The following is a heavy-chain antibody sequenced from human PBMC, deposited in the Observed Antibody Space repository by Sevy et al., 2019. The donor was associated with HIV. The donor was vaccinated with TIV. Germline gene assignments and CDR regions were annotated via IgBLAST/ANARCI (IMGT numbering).Heavy chain of an antibody. V-gene: IGHV3-23*01. CDR2: ISGSGGST. J-gene: IGHJ4*02. CDR1: GFTFSSYA. D-gene: IGHD4-17*01. CDR3: ATTTTVKYEFDY. Sequence: GGSLRLSCAASGFTFSSYAMSWVRQAPGKGLEWVSAISGSGGSTYYANSVKGRFTISRDNSKNTLYLQMNSLRAEDTAVYYCATTTTVKYEFDYWGQGTLVTVSS.